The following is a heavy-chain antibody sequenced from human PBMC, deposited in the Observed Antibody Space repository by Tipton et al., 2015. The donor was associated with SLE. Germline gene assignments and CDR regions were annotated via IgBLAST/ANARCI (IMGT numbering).Heavy chain of an antibody. CDR2: LAYDGSDK. Sequence: SLRLSCGTSGFTFNNYALHWVRQTPGKGLEWVALLAYDGSDKYYADSVKGRFTISRDNSKNTLYLQMNSLTAEDTAVYYCVRDGAMVQGVFDYWGQGTLVTVSS. CDR3: VRDGAMVQGVFDY. CDR1: GFTFNNYA. V-gene: IGHV3-30*04. D-gene: IGHD3-10*01. J-gene: IGHJ4*02.